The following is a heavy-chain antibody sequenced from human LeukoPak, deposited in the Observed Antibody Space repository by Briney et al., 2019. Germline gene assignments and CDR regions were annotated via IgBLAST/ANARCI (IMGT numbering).Heavy chain of an antibody. J-gene: IGHJ4*02. CDR1: GGSISSSSYY. CDR3: ARHGIQLGVYYSGY. V-gene: IGHV4-39*01. D-gene: IGHD5-18*01. Sequence: SETLSLTCTVSGGSISSSSYYWGLIRQPPGKGLEWIGSIYCSGSTYYNPSLKSRVTISVDTSKNQFPLKLSSVTAADTAVYYCARHGIQLGVYYSGYWGQGTLVTVSS. CDR2: IYCSGST.